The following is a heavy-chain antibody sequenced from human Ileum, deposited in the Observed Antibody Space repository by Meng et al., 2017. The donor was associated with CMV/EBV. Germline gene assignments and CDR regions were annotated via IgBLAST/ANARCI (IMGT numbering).Heavy chain of an antibody. J-gene: IGHJ5*02. V-gene: IGHV1-46*01. D-gene: IGHD3-16*01. CDR1: GYTLSDYY. Sequence: ASGYTLSDYYLHWVRQAPGQGLEWMGVIDPTTGSATYAETFQGRVTMTRDTSTSTVYMELSSLRSADRAVYYCARAVVVRGSYTYDPWGQGTLVTVSS. CDR2: IDPTTGSA. CDR3: ARAVVVRGSYTYDP.